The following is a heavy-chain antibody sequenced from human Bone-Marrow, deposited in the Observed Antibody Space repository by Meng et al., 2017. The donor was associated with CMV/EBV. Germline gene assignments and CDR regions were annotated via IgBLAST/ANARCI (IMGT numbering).Heavy chain of an antibody. CDR1: GFTFDDFG. D-gene: IGHD3-16*01. Sequence: GESLKISCAGAGFTFDDFGMNWVRQAPGKGLEWVSAIGGSIEDTFYTDSVKGRFTISRDNSKNTLYLQINSLRAEDTALYYCAKDTRQVGGHDFDYWGQGTLVTVSS. V-gene: IGHV3-23*01. CDR2: IGGSIEDT. J-gene: IGHJ4*02. CDR3: AKDTRQVGGHDFDY.